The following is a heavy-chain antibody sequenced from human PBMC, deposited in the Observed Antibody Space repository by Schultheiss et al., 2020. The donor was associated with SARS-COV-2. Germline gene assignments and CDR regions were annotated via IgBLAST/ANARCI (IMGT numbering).Heavy chain of an antibody. CDR3: ARRRLAAATRLTVAFDI. J-gene: IGHJ3*02. CDR1: GGSISSYY. V-gene: IGHV4-4*07. Sequence: SETLSLTCTVSGGSISSYYWSWIRQPAGKGLEWIGRIYTSGSTNYNPSLKSRVTISVDTSKNQFSLKLSSVTAADTAVYYCARRRLAAATRLTVAFDIWGQGTMVTVSS. CDR2: IYTSGST. D-gene: IGHD6-13*01.